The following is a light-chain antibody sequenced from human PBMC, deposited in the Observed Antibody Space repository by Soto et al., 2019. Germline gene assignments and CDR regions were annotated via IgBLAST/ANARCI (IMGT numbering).Light chain of an antibody. CDR2: GAS. CDR1: QNIIYSENNRSW. Sequence: MSPILQPPDLFLRYMDPTNXTRSQNIIYSENNRSWLAWYQQKPGQAPKVLIYGASTRESGVPDRFSGSGSGTDFTLTISSLQAEDVAVYYCQQYNSIPRTFGQGTKVDI. V-gene: IGKV4-1*01. CDR3: QQYNSIPRT. J-gene: IGKJ1*01.